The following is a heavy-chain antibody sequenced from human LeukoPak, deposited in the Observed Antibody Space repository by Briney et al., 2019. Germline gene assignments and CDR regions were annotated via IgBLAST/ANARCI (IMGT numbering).Heavy chain of an antibody. Sequence: GGSLRLSCAASGFTLSRYWMTWVRQAPGKGPEWVANIKQDGSEEYYVDSVKGRFTISRDNAKNSLYLQMNSLRAEDTAIYYCARDKIEGPSNFDNWGQGTLVIVSS. CDR2: IKQDGSEE. D-gene: IGHD2/OR15-2a*01. J-gene: IGHJ4*02. CDR1: GFTLSRYW. V-gene: IGHV3-7*03. CDR3: ARDKIEGPSNFDN.